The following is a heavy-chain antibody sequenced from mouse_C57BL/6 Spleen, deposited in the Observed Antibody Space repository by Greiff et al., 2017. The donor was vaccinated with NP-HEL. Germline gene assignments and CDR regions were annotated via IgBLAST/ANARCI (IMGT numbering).Heavy chain of an antibody. CDR3: YGSYFDY. Sequence: QVQLKQSGAELVRPGASVTLSCKASGYTFTDYEMHWVKQTPVHGLEWIGAIDPETGGTAYNQKFKGKAILTADKSSSTAYMELRSLTSEDSAVYYCYGSYFDYWGQGTTLTVSS. V-gene: IGHV1-15*01. J-gene: IGHJ2*01. D-gene: IGHD1-1*01. CDR2: IDPETGGT. CDR1: GYTFTDYE.